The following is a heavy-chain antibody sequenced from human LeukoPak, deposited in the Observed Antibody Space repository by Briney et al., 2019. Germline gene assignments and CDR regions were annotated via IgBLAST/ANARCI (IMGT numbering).Heavy chain of an antibody. CDR1: GFTFSSYA. CDR3: AKDPSPAGYYLDY. CDR2: ISGSGGST. Sequence: GGSLRLSCAASGFTFSSYAMSWVRQAPGKGLEWVSAISGSGGSTYYAASVKGRFTISRDNSKNTLYLQMNSLRAEDAAVYYCAKDPSPAGYYLDYWGQGTLVTVSS. J-gene: IGHJ4*02. V-gene: IGHV3-23*01. D-gene: IGHD2-2*01.